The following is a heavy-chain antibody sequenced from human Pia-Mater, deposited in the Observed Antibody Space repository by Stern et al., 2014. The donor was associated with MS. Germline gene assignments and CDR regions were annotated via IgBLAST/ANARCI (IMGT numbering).Heavy chain of an antibody. CDR2: VYYSGIT. Sequence: QVQLQESGPGLVKPSETLSLTCSVSGGSITNRDYWGWIRQSPGKGLEWIGSVYYSGITYYRPSLKSRATISIDTSTNHFSLQLTSVTATDTAVYFCARGVTAVTNYVPNWCFDLWGRGTLVTISS. J-gene: IGHJ2*01. CDR3: ARGVTAVTNYVPNWCFDL. CDR1: GGSITNRDY. V-gene: IGHV4-39*02. D-gene: IGHD4-11*01.